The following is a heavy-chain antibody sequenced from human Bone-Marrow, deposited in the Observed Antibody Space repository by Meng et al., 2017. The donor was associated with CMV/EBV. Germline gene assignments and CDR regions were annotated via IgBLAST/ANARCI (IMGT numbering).Heavy chain of an antibody. J-gene: IGHJ4*02. CDR1: GFSFSSCG. Sequence: GGSLTPSCAASGFSFSSCGMHWVRQAPGKGLEWVAFIRYDGSNKYYADSVRGRFTISRDNSENTLYLQINSLSTEETAVYYCAKGGATDLDYWGQGTLVTVSS. V-gene: IGHV3-30*02. CDR3: AKGGATDLDY. CDR2: IRYDGSNK. D-gene: IGHD5-24*01.